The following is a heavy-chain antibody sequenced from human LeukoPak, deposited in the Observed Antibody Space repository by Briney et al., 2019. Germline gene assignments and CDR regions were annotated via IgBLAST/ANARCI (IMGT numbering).Heavy chain of an antibody. CDR3: ARDGPPGVPDSSGYHHDAFDI. V-gene: IGHV1-69*05. CDR1: GGTFSSYA. D-gene: IGHD3-22*01. Sequence: SVKVSCKASGGTFSSYAISWVRQAPGQELEWMEGIIPIFGTANYAQKFQGRVTITTDESTSTAYMELSSLRSEDTAVYYCARDGPPGVPDSSGYHHDAFDIWGQGTMVTVSS. J-gene: IGHJ3*02. CDR2: IIPIFGTA.